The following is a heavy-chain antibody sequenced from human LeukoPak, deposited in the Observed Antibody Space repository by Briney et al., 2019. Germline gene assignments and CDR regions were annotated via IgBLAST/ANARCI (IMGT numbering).Heavy chain of an antibody. CDR3: AEERASVTRHVDP. CDR2: ISGSGGGT. V-gene: IGHV3-23*01. D-gene: IGHD2-2*01. CDR1: GFTFSNNA. J-gene: IGHJ5*02. Sequence: GGSLRLSCSASGFTFSNNAMSWVRQAPGKGPEWVSAISGSGGGTYYADSVKGRFTISRDNSKNTLYLEMNSLRVEDTAVYYCAEERASVTRHVDPWGQGTLVTVSS.